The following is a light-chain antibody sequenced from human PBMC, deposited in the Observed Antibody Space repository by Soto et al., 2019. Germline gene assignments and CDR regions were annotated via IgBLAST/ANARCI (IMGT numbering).Light chain of an antibody. Sequence: DIPMTQSPSSLSASVGDSVTITCRASQSITVYLNWYQQKAGQAPNLLIYAASSLQSGVPSRFRGGGSRTEYPLNISSLQPDDFATYYCQQSYNPPPLTFGGGTRL. CDR3: QQSYNPPPLT. V-gene: IGKV1-39*01. J-gene: IGKJ4*01. CDR1: QSITVY. CDR2: AAS.